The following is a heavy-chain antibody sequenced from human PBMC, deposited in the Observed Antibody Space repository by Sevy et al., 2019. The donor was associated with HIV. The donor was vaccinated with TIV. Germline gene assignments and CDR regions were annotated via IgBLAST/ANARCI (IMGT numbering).Heavy chain of an antibody. V-gene: IGHV4-31*03. J-gene: IGHJ3*02. D-gene: IGHD3-22*01. CDR3: ARLMRIVVIGEENDAFDI. CDR2: IYYSGST. CDR1: GGSISSGGYY. Sequence: SETLSLTCTVSGGSISSGGYYWSWIRQHPGKGLEWIGYIYYSGSTYYNPSLKSRVTISVDTSKNQFPLKLRSVTAADTDVYYCARLMRIVVIGEENDAFDIWGQGTMVTVSS.